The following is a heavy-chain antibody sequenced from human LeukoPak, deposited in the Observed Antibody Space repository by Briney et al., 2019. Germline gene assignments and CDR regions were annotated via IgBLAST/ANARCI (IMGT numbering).Heavy chain of an antibody. CDR1: GYTFTSYY. CDR2: ISTYNGNT. J-gene: IGHJ4*02. D-gene: IGHD6-13*01. CDR3: ARETAAGTFEY. V-gene: IGHV1-18*04. Sequence: ASVKVSCKASGYTFTSYYMHWVRQAPGQGLEWMGWISTYNGNTNYAQKFQGRVTMTTDTSTSTAYMELRSLRSDDTATFYCARETAAGTFEYWGQGTLVTVSS.